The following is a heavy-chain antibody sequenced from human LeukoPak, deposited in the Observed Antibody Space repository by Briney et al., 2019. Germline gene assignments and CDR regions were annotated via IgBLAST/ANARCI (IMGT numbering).Heavy chain of an antibody. V-gene: IGHV4-59*01. CDR3: ARLMAYYYDSSGYYAFDI. CDR2: IYYSGST. CDR1: DDSITMYY. D-gene: IGHD3-22*01. Sequence: SETLSLTCTVSDDSITMYYWTWIRQPPGKGLEWIGYIYYSGSTNYNPSLKSRVTISVDTSKNQFSLKLSSVTAADTAVYYCARLMAYYYDSSGYYAFDIWGQGTMVTVSS. J-gene: IGHJ3*02.